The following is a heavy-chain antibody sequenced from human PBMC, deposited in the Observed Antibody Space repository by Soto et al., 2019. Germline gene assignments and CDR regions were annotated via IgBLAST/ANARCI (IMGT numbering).Heavy chain of an antibody. D-gene: IGHD4-4*01. J-gene: IGHJ4*02. CDR3: ARTPTVTTFRLFDY. V-gene: IGHV1-69*01. CDR2: IIPICGTA. CDR1: GGTFSSYA. Sequence: QVQLVQSGSEVKKPGSSVKVSCKASGGTFSSYAISWVRQAPGQGLEWMGGIIPICGTANYAQKFQGRVTNAADESTSTAYMELSSLRSEDTAVYYCARTPTVTTFRLFDYWGQGTLVTVSS.